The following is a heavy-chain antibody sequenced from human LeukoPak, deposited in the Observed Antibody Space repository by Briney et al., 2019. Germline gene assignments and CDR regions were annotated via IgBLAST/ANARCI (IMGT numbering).Heavy chain of an antibody. CDR1: GYTFTRHG. D-gene: IGHD6-19*01. V-gene: IGHV1-18*01. CDR3: ARYSSGWYHFDF. J-gene: IGHJ4*02. Sequence: ASVKVSYKASGYTFTRHGISCVRQAAGQGLEWMGWISAYNGNTNYAQKLQGRVTMTTDTSTSTAYMELRSLRSDDTAVYHCARYSSGWYHFDFWGQGTLVTVSS. CDR2: ISAYNGNT.